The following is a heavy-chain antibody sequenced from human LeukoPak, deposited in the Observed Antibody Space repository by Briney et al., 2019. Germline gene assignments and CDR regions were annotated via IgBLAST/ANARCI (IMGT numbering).Heavy chain of an antibody. CDR2: ISGSSSYI. D-gene: IGHD4-4*01. Sequence: AGGSLRLSCAASGFTFSSYAMSWVRQAPGKGLEWVSAISGSSSYIYYADSVKGRFTISRDNAKNSLYLQMNSLRAEDTAVYYCARDRLQSEWGQGTLVTVSS. V-gene: IGHV3-21*01. CDR1: GFTFSSYA. J-gene: IGHJ4*02. CDR3: ARDRLQSE.